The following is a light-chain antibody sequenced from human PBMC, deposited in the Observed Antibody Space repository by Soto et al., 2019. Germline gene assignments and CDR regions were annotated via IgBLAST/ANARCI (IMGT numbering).Light chain of an antibody. Sequence: AIRMTQSPSSLSASTGDRVTITCRASQGISSYLAWYQQKPGKATKLLIYAASTLQSGVPSRFSGSGSGTEFTLTISCLQSEDFATYYGQQYYSYPLTFGGGTKVEIK. CDR1: QGISSY. CDR3: QQYYSYPLT. J-gene: IGKJ4*01. V-gene: IGKV1-8*01. CDR2: AAS.